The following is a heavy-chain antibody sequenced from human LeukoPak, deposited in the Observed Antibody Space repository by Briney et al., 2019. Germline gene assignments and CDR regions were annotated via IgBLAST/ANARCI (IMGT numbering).Heavy chain of an antibody. CDR1: GFTFSSYA. J-gene: IGHJ4*02. CDR2: ISGSGGST. D-gene: IGHD3-10*01. CDR3: AKDRLGEFDY. V-gene: IGHV3-23*01. Sequence: GGSLRLSCGASGFTFSSYAMRWVRQAPGKGLEWVSAISGSGGSTYYADSVKGRFTISRDNSKNTLYLQMNSLRAEDTAVYYCAKDRLGEFDYWGQGTLVTVSS.